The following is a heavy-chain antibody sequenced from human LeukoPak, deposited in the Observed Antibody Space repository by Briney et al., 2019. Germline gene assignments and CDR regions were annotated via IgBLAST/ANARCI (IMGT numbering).Heavy chain of an antibody. Sequence: GGSLRLSCAASGFTFGSYGMSWVRQAPGKGLEWVSFTTTNGGRTSYADSVEGRFTISRDNPRNTLYMQMNSLRDEDTAVYYCAIMHGYYDGTGYWVQWGQGTLVTVSS. V-gene: IGHV3-23*01. D-gene: IGHD3-22*01. J-gene: IGHJ1*01. CDR1: GFTFGSYG. CDR2: TTTNGGRT. CDR3: AIMHGYYDGTGYWVQ.